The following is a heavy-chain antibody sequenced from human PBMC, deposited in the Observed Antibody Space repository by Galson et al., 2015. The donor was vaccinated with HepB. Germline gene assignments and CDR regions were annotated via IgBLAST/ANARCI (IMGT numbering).Heavy chain of an antibody. Sequence: SVKVSCKASGYTFTSYGISWVRQAPGQGLEWMGWISAYNGNTNYAQKLQGRVTMTTDTSTSTAYMELRSLRSDDTAVYYCARESTSGYDGVYYYYGMDVWGQGTTVTVSS. J-gene: IGHJ6*02. CDR2: ISAYNGNT. D-gene: IGHD5-12*01. CDR3: ARESTSGYDGVYYYYGMDV. V-gene: IGHV1-18*04. CDR1: GYTFTSYG.